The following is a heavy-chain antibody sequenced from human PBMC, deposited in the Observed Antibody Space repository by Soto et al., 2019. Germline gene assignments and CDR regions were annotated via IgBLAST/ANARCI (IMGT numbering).Heavy chain of an antibody. CDR3: ERVPYVSSSYNTFDI. J-gene: IGHJ3*02. D-gene: IGHD3-10*01. CDR2: IHYSGST. CDR1: GGSSNSTTYY. Sequence: QLQLQESGPGLVKPSETLSLTCTVSGGSSNSTTYYWGWIRQPPGKGLEWIGTIHYSGSTYYNPSHNGRSTISVDTSKYRVTRKLTAVTAAVTGVQYCERVPYVSSSYNTFDIWGHGAM. V-gene: IGHV4-39*02.